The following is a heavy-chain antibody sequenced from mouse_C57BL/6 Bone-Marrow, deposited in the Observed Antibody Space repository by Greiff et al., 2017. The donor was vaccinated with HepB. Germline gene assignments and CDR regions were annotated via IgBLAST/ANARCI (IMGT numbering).Heavy chain of an antibody. CDR3: ARVAPLLRFDWYFDV. V-gene: IGHV1-52*01. D-gene: IGHD1-1*01. CDR2: IDPSDSET. J-gene: IGHJ1*03. Sequence: QVQLQQSGAELVRPGSSVKLSCKASGYTFTSYWMHWVKQRPIQGLEWIGNIDPSDSETHYNQKFKDKATLTVDKSSSTAYMQLSSLTSEDSAVYYCARVAPLLRFDWYFDVWGTGTTVTVSS. CDR1: GYTFTSYW.